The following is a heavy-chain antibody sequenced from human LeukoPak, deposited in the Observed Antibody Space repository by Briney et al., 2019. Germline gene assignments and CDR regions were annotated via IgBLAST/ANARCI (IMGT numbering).Heavy chain of an antibody. D-gene: IGHD3-16*01. J-gene: IGHJ4*02. CDR1: GFTFRSYW. CDR3: ASAYYHYYFDY. CDR2: INGDESST. Sequence: PGGSLRLSCEASGFTFRSYWMHWVRQAPGKGLVWVSRINGDESSTSYADSVKGRFTISRDNAKNTLYLQMNSLRAEDSAVYYCASAYYHYYFDYWGQGTLVTVSS. V-gene: IGHV3-74*01.